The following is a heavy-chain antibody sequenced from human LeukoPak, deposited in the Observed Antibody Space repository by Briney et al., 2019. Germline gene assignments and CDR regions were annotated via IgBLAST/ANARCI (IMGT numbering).Heavy chain of an antibody. Sequence: PSETLSLTCNVSGGSIVTSAYSWGWVRQPPGKGLEYIGNIYYSGSAYYNPSLKSRVTLSVDTSNRQFSLSLTSVTAADTAVYYCATLSGDWWGHGTLVTVSS. V-gene: IGHV4-39*01. CDR1: GGSIVTSAYS. CDR3: ATLSGDW. CDR2: IYYSGSA. J-gene: IGHJ1*01. D-gene: IGHD3-16*02.